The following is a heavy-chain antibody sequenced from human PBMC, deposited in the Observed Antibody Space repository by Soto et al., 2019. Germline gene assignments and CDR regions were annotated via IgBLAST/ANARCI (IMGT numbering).Heavy chain of an antibody. V-gene: IGHV3-30*18. Sequence: QVQLVESGGGVVQPGRSLRLSCAASGFTFSSYGMHWVRQAPGKGLEWVAVISYDGSNKYYADSVKGRFTISRDNSKNPLYLQMNSLRAEDTAVFYCAKDTLFTFGVVMVTDLDYWGQGTLVTVPS. CDR2: ISYDGSNK. J-gene: IGHJ4*02. CDR1: GFTFSSYG. D-gene: IGHD3-16*01. CDR3: AKDTLFTFGVVMVTDLDY.